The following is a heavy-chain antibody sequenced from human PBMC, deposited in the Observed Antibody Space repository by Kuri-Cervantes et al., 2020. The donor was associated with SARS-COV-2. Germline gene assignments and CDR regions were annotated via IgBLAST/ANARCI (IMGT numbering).Heavy chain of an antibody. D-gene: IGHD4-17*01. V-gene: IGHV4-34*01. CDR2: INHSGST. Sequence: TLSLTGAVYGGSFSGYYWSWIRQPPGKGLEWIGEINHSGSTNYNPSLKSRVTISVDTSKNQFSLKLSSVTAADTAVYYCARLSTVTDNYGMDVWGQGTTVTVSS. J-gene: IGHJ6*02. CDR1: GGSFSGYY. CDR3: ARLSTVTDNYGMDV.